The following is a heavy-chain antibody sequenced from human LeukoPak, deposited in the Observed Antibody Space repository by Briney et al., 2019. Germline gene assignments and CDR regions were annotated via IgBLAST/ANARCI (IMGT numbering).Heavy chain of an antibody. CDR3: ARGPNKYDGGNSGSAWFDP. J-gene: IGHJ5*02. Sequence: ASVKVSCKASGYTFTSYDINWARQATGQGLEWMGWMNPNSGNTGYAQKFQGRVTMTRNTSISTAYMELSSLRSEDTAVYHCARGPNKYDGGNSGSAWFDPWGQGTLVTVSS. D-gene: IGHD4-23*01. V-gene: IGHV1-8*01. CDR2: MNPNSGNT. CDR1: GYTFTSYD.